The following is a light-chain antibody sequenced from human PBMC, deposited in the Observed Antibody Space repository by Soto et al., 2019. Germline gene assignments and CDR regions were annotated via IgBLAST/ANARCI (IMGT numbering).Light chain of an antibody. V-gene: IGKV3-15*01. Sequence: EIVMTQSPATLSVSPGERATLSCRASRSVSSNLAWYQQKPGQAPRLLMYGASTRATGIPARFSGSGSGTEFTLTISSLQSEDFALYYCHQRQSWPRTFGQGTKVDI. J-gene: IGKJ1*01. CDR3: HQRQSWPRT. CDR2: GAS. CDR1: RSVSSN.